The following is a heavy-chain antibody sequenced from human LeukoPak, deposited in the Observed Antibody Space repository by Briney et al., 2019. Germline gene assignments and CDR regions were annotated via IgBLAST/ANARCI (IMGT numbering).Heavy chain of an antibody. CDR2: ISSSSSTI. Sequence: GGSLRLSCAASGFTFSSYSMNWVRQAPGKGLEWVSYISSSSSTIYYADSVKGRFTISRDNAKNSLYLQMNSLRAEDTAVYYCAREGGYYYGSGSYDYWGQGILVTVSS. CDR3: AREGGYYYGSGSYDY. CDR1: GFTFSSYS. J-gene: IGHJ4*02. V-gene: IGHV3-48*04. D-gene: IGHD3-10*01.